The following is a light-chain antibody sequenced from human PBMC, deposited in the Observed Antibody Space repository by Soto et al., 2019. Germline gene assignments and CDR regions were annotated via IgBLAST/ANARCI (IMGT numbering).Light chain of an antibody. CDR1: QDIRNH. CDR2: AAS. V-gene: IGKV1-6*02. J-gene: IGKJ3*01. CDR3: LQDYNYPFT. Sequence: AIPMTQSPSSLSASVGDRVTISCRASQDIRNHLAWYQQKAGKAPNLLIYAASSLQSGVPSRFSGSGSGTDFTLTISSLQPEDFATYFCLQDYNYPFTFGPGTKVDIK.